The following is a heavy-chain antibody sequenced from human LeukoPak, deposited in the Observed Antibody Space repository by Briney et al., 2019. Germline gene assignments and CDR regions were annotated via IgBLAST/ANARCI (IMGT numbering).Heavy chain of an antibody. CDR3: AKALGYYDSSGYLNFDS. CDR1: GFTFSNYV. D-gene: IGHD3-22*01. CDR2: ISGNGGST. J-gene: IGHJ4*02. V-gene: IGHV3-23*01. Sequence: GGSLRLXCAASGFTFSNYVMNWVRQAPGKGLEWVSGISGNGGSTYYADSVKGRFTLSRDNSKNTLDLQMSSLRAEDTAVYYCAKALGYYDSSGYLNFDSWGQGTLVTVSS.